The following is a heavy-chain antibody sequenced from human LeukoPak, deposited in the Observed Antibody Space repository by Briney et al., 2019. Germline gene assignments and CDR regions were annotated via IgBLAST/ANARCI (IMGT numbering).Heavy chain of an antibody. V-gene: IGHV3-21*03. Sequence: GGSLRLSCVVSGFTFSNYRMNWVRQAPGKGLEWVSSISSTSAYIYYADSVKGRFTISRDNAKNSLYLQMNSLRAEDTAVYYCTRLYFEWVDENGDYWGRGILVTVSS. CDR1: GFTFSNYR. J-gene: IGHJ4*02. CDR3: TRLYFEWVDENGDY. D-gene: IGHD3-9*01. CDR2: ISSTSAYI.